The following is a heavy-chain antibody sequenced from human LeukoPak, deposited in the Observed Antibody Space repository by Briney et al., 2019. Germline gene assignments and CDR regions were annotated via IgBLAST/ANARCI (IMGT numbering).Heavy chain of an antibody. V-gene: IGHV3-23*01. CDR2: ISGSGATT. Sequence: GGSLRLSCAASGFTFSSYAMSWVRQAPGKGLEWVPAISGSGATTYYADSVKGRFTISRDKSNNTLYLQMNSLRAEDTAVYYCAKDYAYYYGSGIGGFEYWGQGTLVTVSS. D-gene: IGHD3-10*01. CDR1: GFTFSSYA. CDR3: AKDYAYYYGSGIGGFEY. J-gene: IGHJ4*02.